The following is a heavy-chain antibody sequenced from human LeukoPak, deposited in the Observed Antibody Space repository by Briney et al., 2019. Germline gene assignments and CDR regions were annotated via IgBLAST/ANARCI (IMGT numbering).Heavy chain of an antibody. Sequence: GGSLRLSCAASGFTFSTYAMSWVRQAPGKGLEWVSTISGSGANTYYADSVRGRFTISRDNSKNTLYLHMNSLRAEDTAVYYCAKDQSGYCSGGSCRSLWGQGTLVTVSS. V-gene: IGHV3-23*01. CDR3: AKDQSGYCSGGSCRSL. J-gene: IGHJ4*02. D-gene: IGHD2-15*01. CDR1: GFTFSTYA. CDR2: ISGSGANT.